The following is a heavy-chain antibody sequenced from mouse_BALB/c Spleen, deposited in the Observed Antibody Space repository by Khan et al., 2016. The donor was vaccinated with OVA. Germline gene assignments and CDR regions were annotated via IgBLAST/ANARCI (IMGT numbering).Heavy chain of an antibody. CDR3: VRDGAYHRNDGWFAY. CDR2: IIPSNGYT. V-gene: IGHV1-4*01. CDR1: GYTFTSYT. J-gene: IGHJ3*01. Sequence: QVQLKQSGAELARPGASVKMSCKASGYTFTSYTIHWIKKRPGQGLEWIGYIIPSNGYTNYNQKFKDKATLTTDKSTTPAYLQLSSQTSDDSAVYNCVRDGAYHRNDGWFAYWGQGTLVTVSA. D-gene: IGHD2-14*01.